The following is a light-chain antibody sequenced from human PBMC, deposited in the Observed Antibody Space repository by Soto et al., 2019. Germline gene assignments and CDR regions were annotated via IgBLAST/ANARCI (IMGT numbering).Light chain of an antibody. CDR1: SSNIGADYD. CDR3: QCYDSSLSGAV. V-gene: IGLV1-40*01. Sequence: QSVLTQPPSVSGAPGQRVTISCTGSSSNIGADYDVHWYQQLPGTAPKLLIYGDTNRPSGVPDRFSGSRSGTSASLAITGLQAEDEADYYCQCYDSSLSGAVFGGGTKVTVL. J-gene: IGLJ2*01. CDR2: GDT.